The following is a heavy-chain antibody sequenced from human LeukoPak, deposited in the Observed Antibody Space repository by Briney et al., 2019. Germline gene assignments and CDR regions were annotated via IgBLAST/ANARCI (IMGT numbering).Heavy chain of an antibody. CDR3: ARSGNSTFDY. J-gene: IGHJ4*02. CDR1: GDSISSNY. Sequence: SETLSLTCTVSGDSISSNYWSWIRQSPGKGLEWIGYIYYSGSTNYNPSLKSRVTISIGTSKNQFSLKLNSVTAADAAVYYCARSGNSTFDYWGQGTLVTVSS. D-gene: IGHD4-23*01. CDR2: IYYSGST. V-gene: IGHV4-59*01.